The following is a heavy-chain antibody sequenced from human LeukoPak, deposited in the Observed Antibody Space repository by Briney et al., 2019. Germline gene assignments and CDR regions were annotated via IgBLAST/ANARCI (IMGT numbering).Heavy chain of an antibody. J-gene: IGHJ5*02. V-gene: IGHV4-59*11. Sequence: SETLSLTCTVSGGSISSHYWSWIRQPPGKGLEWIGYIYYSGSTNYNPSLKSRVTISVDTSKNQFSLKLSSVTAADTAVYYCARVQYCSSTSCYGLDPWGQGTLVTVSS. D-gene: IGHD2-2*01. CDR3: ARVQYCSSTSCYGLDP. CDR1: GGSISSHY. CDR2: IYYSGST.